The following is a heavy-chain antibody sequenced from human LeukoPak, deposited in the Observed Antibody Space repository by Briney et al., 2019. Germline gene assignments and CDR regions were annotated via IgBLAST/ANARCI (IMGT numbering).Heavy chain of an antibody. CDR1: GYTFTSYD. D-gene: IGHD3-10*01. J-gene: IGHJ4*02. Sequence: ASVKVSCKASGYTFTSYDINWVRQATGQGLEWMGWMNPNSGNTGYAQKFQGRVTMTEDTSTDTAYMELSSLRSEDTAVYYCTRWFGELYAPYYFDYWGQGTLVTVSS. V-gene: IGHV1-8*01. CDR3: TRWFGELYAPYYFDY. CDR2: MNPNSGNT.